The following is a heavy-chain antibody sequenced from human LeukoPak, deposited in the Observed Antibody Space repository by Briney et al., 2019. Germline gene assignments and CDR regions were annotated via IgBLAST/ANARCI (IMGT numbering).Heavy chain of an antibody. V-gene: IGHV4-61*02. J-gene: IGHJ4*02. D-gene: IGHD3-10*01. CDR1: GGSISSGSYY. CDR3: ARSGGSGSYFDY. Sequence: SETLSLTCAVSGGSISSGSYYWSRIRQPAGKGLEWIGRIYTSGSTNYNPSLKSRVTMSVDTSKNQFSLKLSSVTAADTAVYYCARSGGSGSYFDYWGQGTLVTVSS. CDR2: IYTSGST.